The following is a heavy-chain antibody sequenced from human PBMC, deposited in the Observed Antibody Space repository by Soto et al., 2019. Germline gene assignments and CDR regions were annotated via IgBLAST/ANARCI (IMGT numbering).Heavy chain of an antibody. Sequence: SETLSLTCTVSGGSISSSDYYWGWIRQPPGKGLEWIGGIHYSGTTYYNPSLKSRVTISVDTSKSQFSLKLTSVTAADTAVYYCARRGSASYWIDYWGQGTLVTVSS. V-gene: IGHV4-39*01. CDR2: IHYSGTT. J-gene: IGHJ4*02. CDR3: ARRGSASYWIDY. CDR1: GGSISSSDYY. D-gene: IGHD3-10*01.